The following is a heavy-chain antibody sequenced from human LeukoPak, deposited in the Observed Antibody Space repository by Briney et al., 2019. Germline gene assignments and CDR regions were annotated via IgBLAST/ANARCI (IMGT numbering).Heavy chain of an antibody. CDR3: ARGADPYDAFDI. CDR2: ISSSSSYI. J-gene: IGHJ3*02. D-gene: IGHD3-16*01. CDR1: GFTFSSYS. Sequence: PGGSLRLSCAASGFTFSSYSMNWVRQAPGKGLEWVSSISSSSSYIYYADSVKGRFTISRDNAKNSLYLQMNSLRAEDTAVYYCARGADPYDAFDIWGQGTMVTVSS. V-gene: IGHV3-21*01.